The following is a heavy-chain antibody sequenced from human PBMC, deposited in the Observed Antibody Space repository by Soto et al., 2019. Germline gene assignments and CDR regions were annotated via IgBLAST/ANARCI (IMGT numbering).Heavy chain of an antibody. CDR3: ARDRITIFDRDDMDV. J-gene: IGHJ6*02. Sequence: GASVKVSCKVSGYTLTELSIHWVRQAPGEGLEWMGGFDLENGETIYAQRFQGRVTMTEESSADTPYLELSSLRSEDTAVYYCARDRITIFDRDDMDVWGQGTTVTVSS. D-gene: IGHD3-3*01. V-gene: IGHV1-24*01. CDR1: GYTLTELS. CDR2: FDLENGET.